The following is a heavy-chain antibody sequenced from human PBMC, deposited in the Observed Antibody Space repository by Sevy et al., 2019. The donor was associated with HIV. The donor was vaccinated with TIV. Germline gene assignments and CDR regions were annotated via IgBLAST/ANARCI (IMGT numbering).Heavy chain of an antibody. CDR3: ARKDDSVGSFDI. V-gene: IGHV6-1*01. D-gene: IGHD3-16*01. Sequence: SQTLSLTCAISGDSVSSNSAVWNWIRQSPSRRLEWLGRTYYRSKWYNDYTVSVKSRITINPDTSKNQFSLQLNSVTPEDTAMYYCARKDDSVGSFDIWGQGTIVTVSS. J-gene: IGHJ3*02. CDR2: TYYRSKWYN. CDR1: GDSVSSNSAV.